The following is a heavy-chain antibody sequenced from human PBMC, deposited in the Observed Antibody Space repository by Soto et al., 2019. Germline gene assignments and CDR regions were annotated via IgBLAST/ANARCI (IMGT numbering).Heavy chain of an antibody. J-gene: IGHJ4*02. CDR1: GGSISSYY. V-gene: IGHV4-59*01. CDR2: IYYSGST. D-gene: IGHD5-18*01. CDR3: ARQYSYLYYFDY. Sequence: SETLSLTCTVSGGSISSYYWSWIRQPPGKGLEWIGYIYYSGSTNYNPSLKSRVTISVDTSKNQFSLKLSSVTVADTAVYYCARQYSYLYYFDYWGQGTLVTVSS.